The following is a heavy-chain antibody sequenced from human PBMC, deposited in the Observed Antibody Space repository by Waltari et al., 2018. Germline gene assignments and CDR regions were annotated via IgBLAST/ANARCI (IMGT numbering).Heavy chain of an antibody. CDR2: IYYSGST. J-gene: IGHJ3*02. Sequence: QVQLQESGSGLVKPSETLSLTCTVSGGSISSYYWSWIRQPPGKGLEWIGYIYYSGSTHYNPSLQSRTTLAVDTSKNQFSQKLSSVTAADTAVYYWARDIGVGVFDAFDIWGQGTMVTVSS. D-gene: IGHD3-10*01. V-gene: IGHV4-59*01. CDR1: GGSISSYY. CDR3: ARDIGVGVFDAFDI.